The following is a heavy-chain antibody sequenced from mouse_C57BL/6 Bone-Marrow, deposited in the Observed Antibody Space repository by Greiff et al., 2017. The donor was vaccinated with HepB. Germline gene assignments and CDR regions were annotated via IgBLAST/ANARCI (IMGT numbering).Heavy chain of an antibody. Sequence: EVMLVESGGGLVKPGGSLKLSCAASGFTFSSYAMSWVRQTPEKRLEWVATISDGGSYTYYPDNVKGRFTISRDNAKNNLYLQMSHLKSEDTAMYYCARALRYLDYWGQGTTLTVSS. CDR3: ARALRYLDY. D-gene: IGHD1-1*01. CDR2: ISDGGSYT. J-gene: IGHJ2*01. CDR1: GFTFSSYA. V-gene: IGHV5-4*03.